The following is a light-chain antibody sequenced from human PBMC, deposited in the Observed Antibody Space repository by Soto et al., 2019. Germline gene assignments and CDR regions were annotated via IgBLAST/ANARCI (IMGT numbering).Light chain of an antibody. Sequence: EIVMTQSPATLSVSPGERATLSCRASQGVSSNLAWYQQKPGQAPRLLIYGASTRATGIPAKFSGSGSWTEFTLTISSLQSEDSAVYYCQQYNNWPLTFGGGTKVEIK. V-gene: IGKV3-15*01. CDR2: GAS. J-gene: IGKJ4*01. CDR1: QGVSSN. CDR3: QQYNNWPLT.